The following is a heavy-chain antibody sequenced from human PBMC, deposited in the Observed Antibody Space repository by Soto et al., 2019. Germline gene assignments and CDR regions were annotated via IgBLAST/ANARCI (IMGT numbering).Heavy chain of an antibody. J-gene: IGHJ4*02. CDR1: GGSISSYY. CDR2: IYYSGST. Sequence: SETLSLTCTVSGGSISSYYWSWIRQPPGKGLEWIGYIYYSGSTNYNPSLKSRVTISVDTSKNQFSLKLSSVTAADTAVYYCARQDQLPSSGGWYDYWGQGTLVTVSS. CDR3: ARQDQLPSSGGWYDY. D-gene: IGHD6-19*01. V-gene: IGHV4-59*01.